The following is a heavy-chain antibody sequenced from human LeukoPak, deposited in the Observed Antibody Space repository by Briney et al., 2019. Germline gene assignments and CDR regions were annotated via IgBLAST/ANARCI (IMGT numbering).Heavy chain of an antibody. J-gene: IGHJ4*02. D-gene: IGHD5-12*01. V-gene: IGHV3-7*01. CDR2: IKQDGSEK. CDR1: GFTFSSYW. Sequence: GGSLRLSCAASGFTFSSYWMSWVRQAPGKGLEWVASIKQDGSEKYFVDSVKGRFTISRDNAKNSLYLQMNSLRAEDTAVYYCARDGIVATTHFAYWGQGTLVTVSS. CDR3: ARDGIVATTHFAY.